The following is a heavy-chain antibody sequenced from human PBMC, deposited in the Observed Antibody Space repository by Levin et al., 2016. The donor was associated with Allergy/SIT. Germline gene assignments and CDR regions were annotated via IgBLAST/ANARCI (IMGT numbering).Heavy chain of an antibody. CDR2: INAGNGNT. Sequence: WVRQAPGQRLEWMGWINAGNGNTKYSQKFQGRVTITRDTSASTAYMELSSLRSEDTAVYYCARDPYYYGSSGYPLFDYWGQGTLVTVSS. J-gene: IGHJ4*02. V-gene: IGHV1-3*01. D-gene: IGHD3-22*01. CDR3: ARDPYYYGSSGYPLFDY.